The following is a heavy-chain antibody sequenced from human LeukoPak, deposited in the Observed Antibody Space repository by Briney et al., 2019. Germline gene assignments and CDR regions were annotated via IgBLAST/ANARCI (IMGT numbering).Heavy chain of an antibody. J-gene: IGHJ4*02. CDR3: AKRAAGATKTFDY. CDR1: GFTFSSYA. CDR2: ISGSGGST. V-gene: IGHV3-23*01. Sequence: GGSLRLSCGASGFTFSSYAMSWVRQAPGKGLEWVSGISGSGGSTYYADSVKGRFTISRDNSKNTVYLQMNSLRDEDTAVYYCAKRAAGATKTFDYWGQGTLVNVSS. D-gene: IGHD1-26*01.